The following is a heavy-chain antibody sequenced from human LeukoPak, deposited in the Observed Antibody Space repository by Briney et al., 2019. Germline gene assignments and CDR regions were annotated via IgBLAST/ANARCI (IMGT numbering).Heavy chain of an antibody. Sequence: ASVKVSCKASGYTFTGYYMHWVRQAPGQGLEWMGWINPNSGGTNYAQKFQGRVTMTRDTSISTAYMELSRLRSDDTAVYYCARDLEMATIWPYWYFDLWGRGTLVTVSS. CDR1: GYTFTGYY. CDR3: ARDLEMATIWPYWYFDL. J-gene: IGHJ2*01. CDR2: INPNSGGT. V-gene: IGHV1-2*02. D-gene: IGHD5-24*01.